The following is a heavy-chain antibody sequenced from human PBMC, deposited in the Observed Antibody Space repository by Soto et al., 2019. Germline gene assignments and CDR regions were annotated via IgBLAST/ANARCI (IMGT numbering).Heavy chain of an antibody. V-gene: IGHV1-18*01. Sequence: KVYRKTSGYTFSIYGVTWVRQAPGQPLEWLGWISLYSDGTNYAQKFQGRVSMTTDTSTTTAYMELRSLRSDDTAVYYCARVVPGAEAWFGPWGQGTLGTVSS. CDR2: ISLYSDGT. J-gene: IGHJ5*02. CDR1: GYTFSIYG. D-gene: IGHD2-2*01. CDR3: ARVVPGAEAWFGP.